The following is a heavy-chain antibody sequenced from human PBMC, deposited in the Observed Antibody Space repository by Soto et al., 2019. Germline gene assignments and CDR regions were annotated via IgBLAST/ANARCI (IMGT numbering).Heavy chain of an antibody. J-gene: IGHJ5*02. CDR1: SGSISSSSYY. Sequence: QLQLQESGPGLVKPSETLSLTCTVSSGSISSSSYYWGWIRQSPGKGLEWIGTLSYSGTTYYNPSLKSRVTISVDTSKNQFSLNLSSVTAADTAVYYCARRRGGVVATENWFDPWGQGTLVTVSS. V-gene: IGHV4-39*01. CDR2: LSYSGTT. D-gene: IGHD5-12*01. CDR3: ARRRGGVVATENWFDP.